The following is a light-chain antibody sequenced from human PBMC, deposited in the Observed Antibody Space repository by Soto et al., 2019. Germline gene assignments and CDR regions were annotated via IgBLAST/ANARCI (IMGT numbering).Light chain of an antibody. J-gene: IGLJ1*01. CDR3: SSYTSSSTLDV. Sequence: QSALTQPASVSGSPGQSITISCTGTSSDVDGYNYVSWYQQHPGKAPKLMIYDVSHRPSGVSNRFSGSKSGNTASLTISGLQAEDEDDYYCSSYTSSSTLDVFGTGTKLTVL. V-gene: IGLV2-14*01. CDR1: SSDVDGYNY. CDR2: DVS.